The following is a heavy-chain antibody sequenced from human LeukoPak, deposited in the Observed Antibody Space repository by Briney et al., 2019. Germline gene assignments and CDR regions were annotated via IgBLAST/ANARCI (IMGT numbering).Heavy chain of an antibody. D-gene: IGHD6-19*01. CDR2: IYYSGST. V-gene: IGHV4-31*03. CDR3: ARDSSGWYYFDY. Sequence: SQTLSLTCTVSGGSISSGGYYWSWIRQHPGKGLEWIGYIYYSGSTYYNPSLKSRVTISVDTSKNQFSLKLSSVTAADTAVYYCARDSSGWYYFDYWGQGTLVTVFS. J-gene: IGHJ4*02. CDR1: GGSISSGGYY.